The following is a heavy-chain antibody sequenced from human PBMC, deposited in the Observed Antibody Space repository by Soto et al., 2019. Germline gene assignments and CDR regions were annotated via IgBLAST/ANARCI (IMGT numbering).Heavy chain of an antibody. J-gene: IGHJ5*02. CDR2: IKSKTDGGTT. D-gene: IGHD3-10*01. V-gene: IGHV3-15*01. Sequence: EVQLVESGGGLVKPGGSLRLSCAASGFTFSNAWMSWVRQAPGKGLEWVGRIKSKTDGGTTDYAAPVKGRFTISRDDSKNTRYLQMNSLKTEDTAVYYCTPDHTPLVGEFGYSWFDPWGQGTLVTVSS. CDR1: GFTFSNAW. CDR3: TPDHTPLVGEFGYSWFDP.